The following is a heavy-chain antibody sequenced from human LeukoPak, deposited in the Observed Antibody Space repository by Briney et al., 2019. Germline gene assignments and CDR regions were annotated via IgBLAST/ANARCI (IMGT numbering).Heavy chain of an antibody. J-gene: IGHJ4*02. D-gene: IGHD3-3*01. CDR2: ISGSGGST. CDR1: GFTFSSYA. V-gene: IGHV3-23*01. CDR3: AKDQSRLRFLEWFPYFDY. Sequence: GGSLRLSCAASGFTFSSYAMSWVRQAPGKGLEWVSAISGSGGSTYYADSVKGRFAISRDNSKNTLYLQMNSLRAEDTAVYYCAKDQSRLRFLEWFPYFDYWGQGTLVTVSS.